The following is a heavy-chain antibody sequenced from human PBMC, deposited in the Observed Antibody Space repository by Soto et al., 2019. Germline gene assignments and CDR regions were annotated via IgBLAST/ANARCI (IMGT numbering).Heavy chain of an antibody. CDR1: GGSISSSSYY. Sequence: SETLSLTCTVSGGSISSSSYYWGWIRQPPGKGLEWIGSIYYSGSTYYNPSLKSRVTISVDTSKNQFSLKLSSVTAADTAVYYCARHDMVRGPSRGLDPWGQGTLVTVS. CDR3: ARHDMVRGPSRGLDP. V-gene: IGHV4-39*01. D-gene: IGHD3-10*01. CDR2: IYYSGST. J-gene: IGHJ5*02.